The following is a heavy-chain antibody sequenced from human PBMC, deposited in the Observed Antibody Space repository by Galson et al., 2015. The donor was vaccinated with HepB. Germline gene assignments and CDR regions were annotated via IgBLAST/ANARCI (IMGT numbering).Heavy chain of an antibody. CDR3: TTLYHYYYYGMDV. CDR2: IKSKTDGGTT. J-gene: IGHJ6*02. CDR1: GFTFSNAW. V-gene: IGHV3-15*01. D-gene: IGHD2-2*02. Sequence: SLRLSCAASGFTFSNAWMSWVRQAPGKGLEWVGRIKSKTDGGTTDYAAPVKGRFTISRDDSKNTLYLQMNSLKTEDTAVYYCTTLYHYYYYGMDVWGQGTTVTVSS.